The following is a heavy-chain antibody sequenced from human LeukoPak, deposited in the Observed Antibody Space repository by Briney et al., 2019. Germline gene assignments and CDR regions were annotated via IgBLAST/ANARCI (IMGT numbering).Heavy chain of an antibody. V-gene: IGHV3-64D*06. CDR1: GFTSSGHF. CDR2: ISINGDKT. D-gene: IGHD1-26*01. J-gene: IGHJ4*02. CDR3: IKDRIGTWSFDH. Sequence: GGSLRLSVSAPGFTSSGHFMHWVRQAHGKGLEYVSSISINGDKTYYEESVEGRFTISRDNSKYTLYLQLSSLRVEVTAVYYCIKDRIGTWSFDHWGQGTLLTVSS.